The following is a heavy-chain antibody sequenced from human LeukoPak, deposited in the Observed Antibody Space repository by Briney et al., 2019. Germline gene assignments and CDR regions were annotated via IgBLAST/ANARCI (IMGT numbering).Heavy chain of an antibody. V-gene: IGHV3-23*01. CDR3: AKPFYDSSGYSFDY. CDR1: GFTFSSYA. CDR2: ISGSGGST. J-gene: IGHJ4*02. Sequence: GGSLRLSCAASGFTFSSYAMSWVRQAPGKGLEWVSAISGSGGSTYYADSVRGRFTISRDNSKNTLYLQMNSLRAEDTAVYYCAKPFYDSSGYSFDYWGQGTLVTVSS. D-gene: IGHD3-22*01.